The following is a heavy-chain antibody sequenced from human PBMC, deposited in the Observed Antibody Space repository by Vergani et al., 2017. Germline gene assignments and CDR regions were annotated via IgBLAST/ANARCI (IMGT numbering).Heavy chain of an antibody. V-gene: IGHV4-39*01. CDR3: ASKRGACRAAYCHSYDF. D-gene: IGHD2-15*01. CDR1: GDSVISTDYH. CDR2: MDYSGST. J-gene: IGHJ4*02. Sequence: QVQLQESGPGLVKPSETLSLTCTVSGDSVISTDYHLGWIRQPPGKGLEWIGSMDYSGSTSYKPSLESRISISFETPKNQFSLRLTSVTAADTAVYYCASKRGACRAAYCHSYDFWGPGTLVGVSS.